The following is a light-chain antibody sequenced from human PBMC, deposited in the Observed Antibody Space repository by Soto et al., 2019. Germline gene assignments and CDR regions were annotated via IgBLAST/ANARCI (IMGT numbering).Light chain of an antibody. V-gene: IGLV2-14*03. CDR1: SSDIGGYAY. CDR2: DVN. Sequence: QSALNQPASVSGSPGQSITLSCTGTSSDIGGYAYGSWYQRHPGKAPKLIIYDVNNRPSGVSNRLSGSKSVNTASLTISGRKAEDESDYYCTSYASGSSHVVFCGGTKLTVL. J-gene: IGLJ2*01. CDR3: TSYASGSSHVV.